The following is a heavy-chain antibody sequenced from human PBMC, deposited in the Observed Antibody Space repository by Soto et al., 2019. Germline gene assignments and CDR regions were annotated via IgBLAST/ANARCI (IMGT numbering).Heavy chain of an antibody. Sequence: PSETLSLTCTVSGASISGFYWSWIRKSAGKGLEWIGRIYATGTTDYNPSLKSRVMMSVDTAKKQFSLKLRAVTAADTAVYYCVRDGTKTLRDWFDPWGQGISVTVSS. CDR1: GASISGFY. J-gene: IGHJ5*02. CDR2: IYATGTT. CDR3: VRDGTKTLRDWFDP. V-gene: IGHV4-4*07. D-gene: IGHD1-1*01.